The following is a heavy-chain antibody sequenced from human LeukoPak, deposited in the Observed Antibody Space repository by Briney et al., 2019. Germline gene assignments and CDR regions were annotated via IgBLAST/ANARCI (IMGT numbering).Heavy chain of an antibody. J-gene: IGHJ3*02. CDR1: GFTFSSYA. D-gene: IGHD3-22*01. CDR2: ISGSGGST. CDR3: AKLCGYYYDSSGYSHDAFDI. V-gene: IGHV3-23*01. Sequence: PGGSLRLSCAASGFTFSSYAMSWVRQAPGKGLEWVSAISGSGGSTYYADSVKGRYTISRDNSKNTLYLQMNSLRAEDTAVYYCAKLCGYYYDSSGYSHDAFDIWGQGTMVTVSS.